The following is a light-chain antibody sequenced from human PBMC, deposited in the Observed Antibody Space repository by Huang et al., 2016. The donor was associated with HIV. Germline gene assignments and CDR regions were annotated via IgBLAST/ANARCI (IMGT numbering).Light chain of an antibody. Sequence: EIVMTQSPDTLSVSPGERATLSCRASQSVRDKLAWYQQKPGQAPRLLLHATSTRAAGFPARFSGSGSGTEFTLTISSLQSEDCGVYYCQQYESWPPLTFGGGTKVEIK. V-gene: IGKV3-15*01. J-gene: IGKJ4*01. CDR1: QSVRDK. CDR3: QQYESWPPLT. CDR2: ATS.